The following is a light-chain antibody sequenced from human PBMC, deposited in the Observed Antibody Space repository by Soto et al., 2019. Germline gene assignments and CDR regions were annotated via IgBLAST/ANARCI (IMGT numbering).Light chain of an antibody. CDR3: QQYNTYSRT. CDR1: QSISSY. V-gene: IGKV1-5*03. Sequence: GDRVTITCRASQSISSYLNWYQQKPGKAPKLLIYMASNLQSGVPSRFGGAGSGTEFTLTISSLQPDDFATYYCQQYNTYSRTFGQGTKVDI. J-gene: IGKJ1*01. CDR2: MAS.